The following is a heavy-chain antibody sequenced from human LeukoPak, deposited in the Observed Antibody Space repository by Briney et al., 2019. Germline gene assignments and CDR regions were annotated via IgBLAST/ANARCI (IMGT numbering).Heavy chain of an antibody. Sequence: PSETLSLTCTVSGGSISSYYWSWIRQPPGKGLEWIGYIYYSGSTNYNPSLKSRVTISVDTSKNQFSLKLSSVTAADTAVYYCARGPMVRGVIRVRFYYYMDVWGKGTTVTVSS. CDR1: GGSISSYY. CDR3: ARGPMVRGVIRVRFYYYMDV. D-gene: IGHD3-10*01. V-gene: IGHV4-59*01. CDR2: IYYSGST. J-gene: IGHJ6*03.